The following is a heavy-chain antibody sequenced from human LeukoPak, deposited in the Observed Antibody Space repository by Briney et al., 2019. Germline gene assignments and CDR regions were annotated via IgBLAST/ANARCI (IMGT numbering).Heavy chain of an antibody. D-gene: IGHD3-9*01. J-gene: IGHJ5*02. CDR3: TREATGYSWFDP. Sequence: ASVTVSCKASGYTFTSYYMHWVRQAPGQGLEWMGWISGYNGNTNYAQKFQGRVTMTTDTSTNTAYMELRSLRSDDTAVYYCTREATGYSWFDPWGQGTLVTVSS. V-gene: IGHV1-18*04. CDR1: GYTFTSYY. CDR2: ISGYNGNT.